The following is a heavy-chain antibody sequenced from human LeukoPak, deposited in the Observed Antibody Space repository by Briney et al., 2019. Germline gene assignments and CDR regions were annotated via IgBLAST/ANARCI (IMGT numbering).Heavy chain of an antibody. J-gene: IGHJ4*02. D-gene: IGHD6-19*01. CDR1: GFTFSKYW. Sequence: WGSPRLSCAAPGFTFSKYWMLLVRQAPGKGMESVSRINTDGTVTTYADSVKGRFTVSRDNADNTMFLQMNSVRDEDTAVYYCATKQWLAPPPDSWGQGTPVTVSS. V-gene: IGHV3-74*01. CDR3: ATKQWLAPPPDS. CDR2: INTDGTVT.